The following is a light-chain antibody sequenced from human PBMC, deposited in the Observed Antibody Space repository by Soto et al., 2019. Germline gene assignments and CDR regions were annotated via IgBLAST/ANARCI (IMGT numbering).Light chain of an antibody. CDR3: QQYNDWPPIT. CDR2: GAS. V-gene: IGKV3D-15*01. CDR1: QSVSSS. J-gene: IGKJ4*01. Sequence: EIVMTQSPATLSVSPGERATLSCRASQSVSSSLAWYQQKPGQAPRLLIYGASTRATDIPARFSGSGSGTEFTLTISSLQSEDFAVYSCQQYNDWPPITFGGGTKVEIK.